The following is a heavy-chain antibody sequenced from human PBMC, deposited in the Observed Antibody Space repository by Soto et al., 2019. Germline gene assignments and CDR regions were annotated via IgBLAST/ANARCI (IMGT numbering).Heavy chain of an antibody. CDR3: TTADYYDSSGYYLFDY. CDR2: IKSKTDGGTT. Sequence: EVQLVESGGGLVKPGGSLRLSCAASGFTFSNAWMNWVRQAPGKGLEWVGRIKSKTDGGTTDYAAPVKGRFTISRDDSKTTLYLQMNSLKTEDTAVYYCTTADYYDSSGYYLFDYWGQGTLVTVSS. J-gene: IGHJ4*02. V-gene: IGHV3-15*07. D-gene: IGHD3-22*01. CDR1: GFTFSNAW.